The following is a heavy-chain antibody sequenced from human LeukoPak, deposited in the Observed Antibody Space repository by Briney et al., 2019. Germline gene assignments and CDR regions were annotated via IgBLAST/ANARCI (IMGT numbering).Heavy chain of an antibody. CDR3: ARAPLAVIRGIMYSSRFDP. CDR2: IMTVFGTP. CDR1: GGTISSYA. J-gene: IGHJ5*02. V-gene: IGHV1-69*01. Sequence: SVKVSCKASGGTISSYAISWVRQAPGQGLEWMGGIMTVFGTPNYAQNVQDRVTITADESTSTVYMELRSLRSEDTAVYYCARAPLAVIRGIMYSSRFDPWGQGTLVTVSS. D-gene: IGHD3-10*01.